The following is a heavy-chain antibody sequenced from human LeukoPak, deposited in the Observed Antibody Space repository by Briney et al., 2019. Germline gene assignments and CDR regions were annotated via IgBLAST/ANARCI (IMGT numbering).Heavy chain of an antibody. CDR2: IRQDGSDK. D-gene: IGHD2-15*01. CDR3: ARHSRRSSIDD. J-gene: IGHJ4*02. CDR1: GFSFNSYW. Sequence: PGGSLRLSCAASGFSFNSYWMSWVRQAPEKGREWLANIRQDGSDKQYVDSVKGRFTIYRDNAKHSLYLQMNSLGDEDTAVYYCARHSRRSSIDDWGQGTLVTVSS. V-gene: IGHV3-7*01.